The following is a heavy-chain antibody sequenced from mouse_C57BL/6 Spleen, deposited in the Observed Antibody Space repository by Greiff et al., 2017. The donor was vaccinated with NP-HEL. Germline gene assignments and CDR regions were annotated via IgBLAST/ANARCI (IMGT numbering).Heavy chain of an antibody. J-gene: IGHJ3*01. D-gene: IGHD2-5*01. CDR2: INPSTGGT. V-gene: IGHV1-42*01. Sequence: VQLQQSGPELVKPGASVKISCKASGYSFTGYYMNWVKQSPEKSLEWIGEINPSTGGTTYNQKFKAKATLTVDKSSSTAYMQLKSLTSEDSAVYYCARYRDYSNYVFAYWGQGTLVTVSA. CDR1: GYSFTGYY. CDR3: ARYRDYSNYVFAY.